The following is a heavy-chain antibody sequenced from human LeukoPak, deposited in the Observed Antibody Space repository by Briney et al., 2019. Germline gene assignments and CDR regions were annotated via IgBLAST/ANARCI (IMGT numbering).Heavy chain of an antibody. CDR3: ARAVDSSGFSSFQY. V-gene: IGHV4-39*07. D-gene: IGHD3-22*01. CDR1: GGSISSSTYY. J-gene: IGHJ1*01. Sequence: PSETLSLTCTVSGGSISSSTYYWGWIRQPPGKGLEWIASMYYGESYSESTYYNPSLKSRVTISVDTSKNQFSLKLNSVTAADTAVYYCARAVDSSGFSSFQYWGQGTLVTVSS. CDR2: MYYGESYSEST.